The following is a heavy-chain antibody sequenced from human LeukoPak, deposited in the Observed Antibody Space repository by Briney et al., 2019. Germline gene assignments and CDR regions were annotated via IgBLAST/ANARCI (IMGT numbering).Heavy chain of an antibody. CDR3: ARVAGVGATVLDY. Sequence: ASVKVSCKASGYTFTSYAMHWVRQAPGQRLEWMGWINAGNGNTKYSQKFQGRVTITRDTSASTAYMELSSLRSEDTAVYYCARVAGVGATVLDYCGQGTLVTVSS. CDR2: INAGNGNT. J-gene: IGHJ4*02. V-gene: IGHV1-3*01. D-gene: IGHD1-26*01. CDR1: GYTFTSYA.